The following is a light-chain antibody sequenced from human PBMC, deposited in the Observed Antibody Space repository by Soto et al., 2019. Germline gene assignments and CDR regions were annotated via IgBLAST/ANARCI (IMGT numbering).Light chain of an antibody. CDR3: QQYNNWPRT. J-gene: IGKJ5*01. CDR2: GAS. V-gene: IGKV3-15*01. Sequence: EILLTQSPATLSVSPGERATLSCRASQSVSSNLAWYQQKAGQAPRLLIYGASTRATGIPARFSGSGSGTEFTLTISGLQSEDFAVYYCQQYNNWPRTFGQGTRLEIK. CDR1: QSVSSN.